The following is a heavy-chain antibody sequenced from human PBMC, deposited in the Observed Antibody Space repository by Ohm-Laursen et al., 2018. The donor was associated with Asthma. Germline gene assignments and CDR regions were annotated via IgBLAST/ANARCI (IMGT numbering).Heavy chain of an antibody. D-gene: IGHD3-3*01. J-gene: IGHJ4*02. CDR1: GYTFSRYS. V-gene: IGHV3-30*18. CDR2: VSSGDGTRK. Sequence: SLRLSCAASGYTFSRYSIHWVRQAPGKGLEWVAAVSSGDGTRKYYADSVKGRFTISRDNSKNMLYLQMSSLRAEDTALYYCAKWSGTYPNYFLDYWGQGTLVTVAS. CDR3: AKWSGTYPNYFLDY.